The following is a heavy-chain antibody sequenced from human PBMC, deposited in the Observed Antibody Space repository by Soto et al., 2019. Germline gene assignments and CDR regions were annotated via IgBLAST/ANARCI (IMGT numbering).Heavy chain of an antibody. D-gene: IGHD3-22*01. CDR3: ARARARSGRVLDGFDI. Sequence: SPCFSVTCTVSGGGISSISSVWVWIRQSQSRGLEWLGRTYYRSKWYYDHAVSVKSRITINPDTSKNQFSLQLNSVTPEDTAVYYCARARARSGRVLDGFDIWGRGTMVTVS. CDR2: TYYRSKWYY. CDR1: GGGISSISSV. J-gene: IGHJ3*02. V-gene: IGHV6-1*01.